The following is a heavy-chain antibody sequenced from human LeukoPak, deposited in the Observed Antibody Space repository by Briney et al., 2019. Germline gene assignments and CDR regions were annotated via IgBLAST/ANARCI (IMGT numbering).Heavy chain of an antibody. CDR1: GFTFSGFW. D-gene: IGHD4-17*01. CDR3: ARDLYGDYPWDY. CDR2: INSDGSEG. J-gene: IGHJ4*02. V-gene: IGHV3-7*03. Sequence: PGGSLRLSCAVSGFTFSGFWMSWSRQAPGKGLEWVASINSDGSEGYYADVVKGRFTISRDNAKNSLYLQINSLRAEDTAVYYCARDLYGDYPWDYWGQGTLVTVSS.